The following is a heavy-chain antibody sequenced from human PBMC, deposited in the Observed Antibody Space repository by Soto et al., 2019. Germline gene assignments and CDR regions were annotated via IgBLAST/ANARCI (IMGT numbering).Heavy chain of an antibody. CDR2: ISGSGGST. CDR3: AKGSYGSGSYYNSNWFDP. D-gene: IGHD3-10*01. J-gene: IGHJ5*02. Sequence: GGSLRLSCAASGFNFSSYAMSWVRQAPGKGLEWVSAISGSGGSTYYADSVKGRFTISRDNSKNTLYLQMNSLRAEDTAVYYCAKGSYGSGSYYNSNWFDPWGQGTLVTVSS. CDR1: GFNFSSYA. V-gene: IGHV3-23*01.